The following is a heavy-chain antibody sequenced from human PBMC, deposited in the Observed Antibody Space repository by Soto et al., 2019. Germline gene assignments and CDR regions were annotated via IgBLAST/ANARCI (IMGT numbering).Heavy chain of an antibody. Sequence: GGSLRLSCAASGFTFTSHWVSWVRQAPGKGLEWVANINQDGSEKYYADSLKGRFTISRDNAKNSLYLRMSSLRVEDTAVYFCARGIADRPGLGDYWGPGTLVTVSS. CDR3: ARGIADRPGLGDY. J-gene: IGHJ4*02. CDR1: GFTFTSHW. V-gene: IGHV3-7*01. D-gene: IGHD6-6*01. CDR2: INQDGSEK.